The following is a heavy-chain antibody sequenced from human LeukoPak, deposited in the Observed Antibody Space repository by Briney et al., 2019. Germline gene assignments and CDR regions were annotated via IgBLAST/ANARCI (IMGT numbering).Heavy chain of an antibody. D-gene: IGHD3-22*01. CDR2: ISGSGGST. V-gene: IGHV3-23*01. CDR3: AKEWPTYYYDSSGYYYHY. J-gene: IGHJ4*02. CDR1: GFTFSSYG. Sequence: GGSLRLSCAASGFTFSSYGMSWVRQAPGKGLEWVSAISGSGGSTYYADSVKGRFTISRDNSKNTLYLQMNSLRAEDTAVYYCAKEWPTYYYDSSGYYYHYWGQGTLVTVSS.